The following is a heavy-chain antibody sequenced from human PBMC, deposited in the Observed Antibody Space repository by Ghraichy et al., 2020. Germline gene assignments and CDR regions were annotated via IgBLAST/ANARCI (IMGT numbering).Heavy chain of an antibody. D-gene: IGHD6-6*01. J-gene: IGHJ4*02. CDR3: ARGRASSIAALFIVRSHYYFDY. V-gene: IGHV4-34*01. CDR2: INHSGST. Sequence: ESLNISCAVYGGSFSGYYWSWIRQPPGKGLEWIGEINHSGSTNYNPSLKSRVTISVDTSKNQFSLKLSSVTAADTAVYYCARGRASSIAALFIVRSHYYFDYWGQGTLVTVSS. CDR1: GGSFSGYY.